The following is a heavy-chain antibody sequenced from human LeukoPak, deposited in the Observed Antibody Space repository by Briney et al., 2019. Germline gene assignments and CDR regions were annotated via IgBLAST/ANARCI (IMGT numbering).Heavy chain of an antibody. V-gene: IGHV3-74*01. Sequence: GGPLRLSCAASGLTSSSYWMHWVRQVPGKGLVWVSRISGDGTARNYAASVKGRFTISRDDAKNTVDLQMNSLRGEDTAVYYCVRGRGSYGWFDPWGQGTLVTVSS. J-gene: IGHJ5*02. CDR1: GLTSSSYW. CDR3: VRGRGSYGWFDP. D-gene: IGHD3-10*01. CDR2: ISGDGTAR.